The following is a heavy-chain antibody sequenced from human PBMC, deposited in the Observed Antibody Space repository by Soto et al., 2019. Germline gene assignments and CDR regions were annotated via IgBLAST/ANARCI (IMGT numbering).Heavy chain of an antibody. J-gene: IGHJ5*02. CDR3: ARDRYYDSSGFYGS. Sequence: GGSLRLSCAASGFTFSNYAMHWVRQAPGKGLEWVAVISFDGRTKYYAESAKGRFTISRDNSKNTLDLQMNSLRDEDTAVYYCARDRYYDSSGFYGSWGQGTLVTVSS. D-gene: IGHD3-22*01. CDR2: ISFDGRTK. CDR1: GFTFSNYA. V-gene: IGHV3-30*04.